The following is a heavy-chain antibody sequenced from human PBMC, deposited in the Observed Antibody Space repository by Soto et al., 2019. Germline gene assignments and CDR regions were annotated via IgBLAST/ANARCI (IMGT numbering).Heavy chain of an antibody. V-gene: IGHV1-18*01. CDR3: ARDAIVVVPAAPQRYFQH. CDR1: GYTFTSYG. J-gene: IGHJ1*01. D-gene: IGHD2-2*01. Sequence: GASVKVSCKASGYTFTSYGISWVRQAPGQGLEWMGWISAYNGNTNYAQKLQGRVTMTTDTSTSTAYMELRSLRSDDTAVYYCARDAIVVVPAAPQRYFQHWGQGTLVTVSS. CDR2: ISAYNGNT.